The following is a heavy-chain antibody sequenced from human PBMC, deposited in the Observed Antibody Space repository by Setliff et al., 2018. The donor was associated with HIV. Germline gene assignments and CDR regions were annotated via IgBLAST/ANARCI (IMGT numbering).Heavy chain of an antibody. CDR2: VRYSGNT. D-gene: IGHD3-9*01. V-gene: IGHV4-59*01. J-gene: IGHJ4*02. CDR3: ARAGRALPLKSTVVNTRDPQYFAY. Sequence: SETLSLTCSVYGDSITSYFWSWIRQSPGRGLEWIGYVRYSGNTNYNPSLKSRVAISVDTSNQFSLRLTSVTPANTAVYYCARAGRALPLKSTVVNTRDPQYFAYWGRGALVTVSS. CDR1: GDSITSYF.